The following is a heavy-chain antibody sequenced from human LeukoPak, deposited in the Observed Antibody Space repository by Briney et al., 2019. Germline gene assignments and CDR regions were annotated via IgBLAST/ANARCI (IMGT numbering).Heavy chain of an antibody. J-gene: IGHJ4*02. CDR1: GYTFTSYY. Sequence: ASVKVSCKASGYTFTSYYMHWVRQAPGQGLEWMGIINPSGGSTSYAQKFQGRVTMTRDMSTSTVYMELSSLGSEDTAVYYCARTASRIAAAGREEGYWGQGTLVTVSS. D-gene: IGHD6-13*01. V-gene: IGHV1-46*01. CDR2: INPSGGST. CDR3: ARTASRIAAAGREEGY.